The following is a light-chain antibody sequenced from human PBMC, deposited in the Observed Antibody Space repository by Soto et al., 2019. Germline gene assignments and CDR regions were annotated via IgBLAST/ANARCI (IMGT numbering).Light chain of an antibody. J-gene: IGLJ1*01. V-gene: IGLV3-21*02. CDR2: DDS. CDR1: NIGSKS. CDR3: QVWDNDSYHFV. Sequence: SYELAQPPSVSVAPGQTARITCEGNNIGSKSVHWYQQKPGQAPVLVVFDDSDRPSGIPDRFSGSNSRNTATLTINSVEAGDEADYYCQVWDNDSYHFVFGSGTKVTVL.